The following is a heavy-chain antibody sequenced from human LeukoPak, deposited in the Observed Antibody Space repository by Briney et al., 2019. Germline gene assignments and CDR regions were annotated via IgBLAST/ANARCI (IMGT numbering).Heavy chain of an antibody. CDR3: ARDSALSIAAPYAFDI. V-gene: IGHV1-69*13. J-gene: IGHJ3*02. CDR2: IYTYSGNT. CDR1: GGTFSSYA. Sequence: ASVKVSCKASGGTFSSYAISWVRQAPGQGLEWMGWIYTYSGNTNYAQKFQGRVTITADESTSTAYMELSSLRSEDTAVYYCARDSALSIAAPYAFDIWGQGTMVTVSS. D-gene: IGHD6-6*01.